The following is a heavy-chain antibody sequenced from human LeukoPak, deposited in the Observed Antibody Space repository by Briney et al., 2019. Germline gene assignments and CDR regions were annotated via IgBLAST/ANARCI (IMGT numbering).Heavy chain of an antibody. Sequence: PGGSLRLSCAASGFTVSSNYMSWVRQAPGKGLEWVSVIYSGGSTYYADSVKGRFTISRDNSKNTLYLQMNSLRAEDTAVYYCVRGPRITIFGVVIPRFDYWGQGTLVTVSS. CDR1: GFTVSSNY. J-gene: IGHJ4*02. CDR2: IYSGGST. CDR3: VRGPRITIFGVVIPRFDY. V-gene: IGHV3-53*01. D-gene: IGHD3-3*01.